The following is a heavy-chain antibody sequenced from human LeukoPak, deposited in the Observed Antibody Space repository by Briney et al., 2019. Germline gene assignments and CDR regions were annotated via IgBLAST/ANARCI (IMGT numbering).Heavy chain of an antibody. Sequence: GGSLRLSCAASGFTFSSYAMSWVRQAPGKGLEWVSYISSSSSTIYYADSVKGRFTISRDNAKNSLYLQMNSLRAEDTAVYCCAEVSESNYDFLTGYYTPYYFDYWGQGTLVTVSS. D-gene: IGHD3-9*01. J-gene: IGHJ4*02. CDR2: ISSSSSTI. V-gene: IGHV3-48*01. CDR3: AEVSESNYDFLTGYYTPYYFDY. CDR1: GFTFSSYA.